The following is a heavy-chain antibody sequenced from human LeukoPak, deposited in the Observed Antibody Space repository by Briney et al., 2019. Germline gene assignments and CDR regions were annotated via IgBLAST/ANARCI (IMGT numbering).Heavy chain of an antibody. CDR2: ISSSSYI. V-gene: IGHV3-21*04. CDR3: AKMVRVLNDAFDI. D-gene: IGHD3-10*01. Sequence: GGSLRLSCAASGFTFSSYSMNWVRQAPGKGLEWVSSISSSSYIYYADSVKGRFTISRDNSKNTLYLQMNSLRAEDTAVYYCAKMVRVLNDAFDIWGQGTMVTVSS. J-gene: IGHJ3*02. CDR1: GFTFSSYS.